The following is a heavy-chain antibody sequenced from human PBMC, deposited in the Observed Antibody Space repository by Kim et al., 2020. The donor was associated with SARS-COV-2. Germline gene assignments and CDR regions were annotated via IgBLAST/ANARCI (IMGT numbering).Heavy chain of an antibody. CDR3: AKSSAFFWLGEGWNVFD. CDR2: ISYDGTIK. J-gene: IGHJ3*01. V-gene: IGHV3-30*18. CDR1: GFTFNNYA. Sequence: GGSLRLSCGASGFTFNNYAMHWVRQAPGKGLEWVAVISYDGTIKYYADSVKGQFTVSRDSSHNTLYLQMRSLRPEDTALYYCAKSSAFFWLGEGWNVFD. D-gene: IGHD3-10*01.